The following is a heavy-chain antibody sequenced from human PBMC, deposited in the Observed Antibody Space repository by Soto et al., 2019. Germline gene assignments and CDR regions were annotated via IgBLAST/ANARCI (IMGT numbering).Heavy chain of an antibody. Sequence: ASVKVSCKVSGYTLTELSMHWVRQAPGKGLEWMGGFDPEDGETIYAQKFQGRVTMTEDTSTDTAYMELSSLRSEDTAVYYCATGHMVRGVIVHWGQGTLVTVSS. CDR3: ATGHMVRGVIVH. D-gene: IGHD3-10*01. CDR2: FDPEDGET. J-gene: IGHJ4*02. V-gene: IGHV1-24*01. CDR1: GYTLTELS.